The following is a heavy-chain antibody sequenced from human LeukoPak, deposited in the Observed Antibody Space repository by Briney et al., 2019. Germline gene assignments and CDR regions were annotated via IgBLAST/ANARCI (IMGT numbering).Heavy chain of an antibody. CDR3: ARDSTRVSYNWFDP. J-gene: IGHJ5*02. CDR1: GYTFTSYD. D-gene: IGHD2-2*01. Sequence: ASVKVSCKASGYTFTSYDINWVRQATGQGLEWMGWMNPNSGNTGYAQKFQGRVTITADESTSTAYMELSSLRSEDTAVYYCARDSTRVSYNWFDPWGQGTLVTVSS. CDR2: MNPNSGNT. V-gene: IGHV1-8*01.